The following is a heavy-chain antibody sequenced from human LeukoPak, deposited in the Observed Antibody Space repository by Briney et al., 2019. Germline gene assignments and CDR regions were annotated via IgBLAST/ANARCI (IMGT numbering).Heavy chain of an antibody. CDR3: ARHEKSSGWYYDY. CDR2: IDPSDSYT. J-gene: IGHJ4*02. D-gene: IGHD6-19*01. Sequence: HGESLKISCKGSGYSFSSYWINWVRQMPGKGLEWMGRIDPSDSYTNYNPSFQGHVTISADKSISTAYLQWSSLMASDTAMYYCARHEKSSGWYYDYWGQGTLVTVSS. V-gene: IGHV5-10-1*01. CDR1: GYSFSSYW.